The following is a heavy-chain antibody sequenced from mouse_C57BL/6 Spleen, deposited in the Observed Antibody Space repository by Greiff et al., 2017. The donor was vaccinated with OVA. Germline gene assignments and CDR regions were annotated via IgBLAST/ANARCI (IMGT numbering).Heavy chain of an antibody. Sequence: VQLQQSGAELVRPGTSVKLSCKASGYTFTSYWMHWVKQRPGQGLEWIGVIDPSDSYTNYNQKFKGKATLTVDTSSSTAYMQLSSLTSEDSAVYYCARKGYSNYCFDDWGQGTTLTVSS. CDR3: ARKGYSNYCFDD. CDR2: IDPSDSYT. V-gene: IGHV1-59*01. J-gene: IGHJ2*01. D-gene: IGHD2-5*01. CDR1: GYTFTSYW.